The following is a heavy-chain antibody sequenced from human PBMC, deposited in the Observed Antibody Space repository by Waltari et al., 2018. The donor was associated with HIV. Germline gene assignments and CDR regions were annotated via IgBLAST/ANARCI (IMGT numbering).Heavy chain of an antibody. J-gene: IGHJ3*02. CDR3: ARLRSRSEGEFYAFDI. CDR1: GGSFSGYY. D-gene: IGHD3-10*01. V-gene: IGHV4-34*01. CDR2: INHSGST. Sequence: QVQLQQWGAGLLKPSETLSLTCAVYGGSFSGYYWSWIRQPPGKGLEWIGEINHSGSTNNTPSRKSRVTISVDTSKNQFSLKLSSVTAADTAVYYWARLRSRSEGEFYAFDIWGQGTMVTVSS.